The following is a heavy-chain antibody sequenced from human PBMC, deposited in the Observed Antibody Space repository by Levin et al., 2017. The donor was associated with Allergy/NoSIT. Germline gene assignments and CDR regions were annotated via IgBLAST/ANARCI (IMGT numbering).Heavy chain of an antibody. J-gene: IGHJ4*02. Sequence: AGESLKISCAASGFTFSSYAMHWVRQAPGKGLEWVAVISYDGSNKYYADSVKGRFTISRDNSKNTLYLQMNSLRAEDTAVYYCAREDGAVAGQDYFDYWGQGTLVTVSS. CDR1: GFTFSSYA. CDR3: AREDGAVAGQDYFDY. V-gene: IGHV3-30-3*01. D-gene: IGHD6-19*01. CDR2: ISYDGSNK.